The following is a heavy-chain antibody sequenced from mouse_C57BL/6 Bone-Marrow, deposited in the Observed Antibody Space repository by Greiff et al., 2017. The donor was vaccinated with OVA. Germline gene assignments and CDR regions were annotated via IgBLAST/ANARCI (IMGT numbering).Heavy chain of an antibody. J-gene: IGHJ4*01. CDR1: GYTFTDYY. Sequence: EVQLQQSGPELVKPGASVKISCKASGYTFTDYYMNWVKQSHGKSLEWIGDINPNNGGTSYNQKFKGKATLTVDKSSSTAYMELRSLTSEDSAVYYCARGLRRDAMDYWGQGTSVTVSS. V-gene: IGHV1-26*01. CDR2: INPNNGGT. D-gene: IGHD3-1*01. CDR3: ARGLRRDAMDY.